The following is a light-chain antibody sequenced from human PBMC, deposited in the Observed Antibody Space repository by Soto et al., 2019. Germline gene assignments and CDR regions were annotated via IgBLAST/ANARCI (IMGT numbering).Light chain of an antibody. Sequence: QSVLTQPPSVSGAPGQTVTISCSGSSSNIGAGYDVHWYQHLPGTAPKLLIYGDNNRPSGVPDRFSGSKSGTSASLAITRLQAEDEADYYCQSYDISLHNYVFGTGTKLTVL. J-gene: IGLJ1*01. CDR2: GDN. CDR3: QSYDISLHNYV. V-gene: IGLV1-40*01. CDR1: SSNIGAGYD.